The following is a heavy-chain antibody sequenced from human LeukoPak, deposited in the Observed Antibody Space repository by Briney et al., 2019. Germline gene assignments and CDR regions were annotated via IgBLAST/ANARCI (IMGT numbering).Heavy chain of an antibody. CDR1: GDSVSSNSVT. CDR3: ARVRYGIIDY. V-gene: IGHV6-1*01. J-gene: IGHJ4*02. CDR2: TYYRSKWYN. D-gene: IGHD3-9*01. Sequence: SQTLALTCAISGDSVSSNSVTWNWIRQSPSRGLEWLGRTYYRSKWYNDSAVSVKSRITINPDTSKNQFSLQLSSVTPEDTAVYYCARVRYGIIDYWGQGTLVTVSS.